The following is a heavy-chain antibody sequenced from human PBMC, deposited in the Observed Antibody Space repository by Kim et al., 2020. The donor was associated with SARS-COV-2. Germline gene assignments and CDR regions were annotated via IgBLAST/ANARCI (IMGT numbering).Heavy chain of an antibody. V-gene: IGHV5-10-1*01. J-gene: IGHJ3*02. CDR3: ARHLGAYGGYVGGDAFDI. CDR2: IDPSDSYT. Sequence: GESLKISCKGSGYSFTSYWISWVRQMPGKGLEWMGRIDPSDSYTNYSPSFQGHVTISADKSISTAYLQWSSLKASDTAMYYCARHLGAYGGYVGGDAFDIWGQGTMVTVSS. D-gene: IGHD5-12*01. CDR1: GYSFTSYW.